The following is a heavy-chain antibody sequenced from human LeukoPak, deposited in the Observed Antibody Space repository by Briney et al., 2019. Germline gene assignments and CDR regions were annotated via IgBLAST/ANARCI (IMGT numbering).Heavy chain of an antibody. CDR3: ARLASSSIATPTLDY. V-gene: IGHV7-4-1*02. Sequence: ASVKVSCKASGYTFTSYAMNWVRQAPGQGLEWMGWINTNTGSPTYAQGFTGRFVFSLDTSVSTAYLQISSLKAEDTAVYYCARLASSSIATPTLDYWGQGTLVTVSS. D-gene: IGHD6-6*01. CDR1: GYTFTSYA. J-gene: IGHJ4*02. CDR2: INTNTGSP.